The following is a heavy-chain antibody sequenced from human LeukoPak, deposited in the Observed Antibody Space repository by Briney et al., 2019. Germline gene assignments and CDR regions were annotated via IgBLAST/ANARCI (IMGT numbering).Heavy chain of an antibody. V-gene: IGHV3-33*06. CDR2: IWYDGSNK. CDR3: AKRGTRATHGMDV. Sequence: PGGSLRLSCAASGFTFSSYGMHWVRQAPGKGLEWVAVIWYDGSNKYYADSVKGRFTISRDNSKNTVDLQMNSLRVEDTAVYYCAKRGTRATHGMDVWGRGTTVTVSS. CDR1: GFTFSSYG. J-gene: IGHJ6*02. D-gene: IGHD3-16*01.